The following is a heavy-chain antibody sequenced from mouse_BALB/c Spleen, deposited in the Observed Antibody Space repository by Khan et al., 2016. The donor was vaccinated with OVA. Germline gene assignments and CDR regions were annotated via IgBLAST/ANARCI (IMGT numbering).Heavy chain of an antibody. Sequence: QVQLKESGPGLVAPSQTLSITCTVSGFSLSNYGVHWVRQPPGKGLEWLGVIWAGGSTNHNSALMSSLSISKDDSKSQVFLKMNSRQTDDTAMYYCARALYNGAWFAYWGQGTLVTVSA. D-gene: IGHD1-3*01. J-gene: IGHJ3*01. V-gene: IGHV2-9*02. CDR1: GFSLSNYG. CDR3: ARALYNGAWFAY. CDR2: IWAGGST.